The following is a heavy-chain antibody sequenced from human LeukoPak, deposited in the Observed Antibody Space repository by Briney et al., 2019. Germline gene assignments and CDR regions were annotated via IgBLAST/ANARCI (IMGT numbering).Heavy chain of an antibody. D-gene: IGHD3-10*01. CDR3: ARYESGSYHYYFDY. CDR2: IKQDGSEK. V-gene: IGHV3-7*01. Sequence: GGSLRLSCAASGFTFSSYWMSWVRQAPGKGLEWVANIKQDGSEKYYVDSVKGRFTISRDNAKNSLYLQMNSLRAEDTAVYYCARYESGSYHYYFDYWGQGTLVTVSS. CDR1: GFTFSSYW. J-gene: IGHJ4*02.